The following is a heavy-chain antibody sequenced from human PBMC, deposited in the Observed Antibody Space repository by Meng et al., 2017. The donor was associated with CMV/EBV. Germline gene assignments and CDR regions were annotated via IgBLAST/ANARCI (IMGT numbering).Heavy chain of an antibody. D-gene: IGHD3-22*01. CDR2: INHSGST. CDR1: GGSFSGYY. J-gene: IGHJ4*02. CDR3: ARVWDSGWDY. Sequence: QVTLRQWGAVLVNPSATLSPTCTDYGGSFSGYYRSWIRQPPGKGLEWIGEINHSGSTNYNPSLKSRVTISVDTSKNQFSLKLSSVTAADTAVYYCARVWDSGWDYWGQGTLVTVFS. V-gene: IGHV4-34*01.